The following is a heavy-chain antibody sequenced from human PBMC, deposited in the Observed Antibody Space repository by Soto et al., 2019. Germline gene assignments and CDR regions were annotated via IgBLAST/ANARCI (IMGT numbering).Heavy chain of an antibody. CDR2: INPSGGST. Sequence: ASVKVSCKASGYTFTSYYMHWVRQAPGQGLEWMGIINPSGGSTSYAQKFQGRVTMTRDTSTSTVYMELSSLRSEDTAVYYCAIGLRGIVVVVAVLFNWFDPWGQGTLVTVSS. V-gene: IGHV1-46*01. CDR1: GYTFTSYY. J-gene: IGHJ5*02. D-gene: IGHD2-15*01. CDR3: AIGLRGIVVVVAVLFNWFDP.